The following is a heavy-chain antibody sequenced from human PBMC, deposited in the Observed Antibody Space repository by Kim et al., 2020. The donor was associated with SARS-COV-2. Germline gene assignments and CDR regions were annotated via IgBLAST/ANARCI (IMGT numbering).Heavy chain of an antibody. CDR3: ARMNFGSNWFDP. J-gene: IGHJ5*02. CDR2: IYYSGST. Sequence: SETLSLTCAVSGYSLTNNYWWAWIRQPPGKGLEWIGYIYYSGSTHHNPSLKSRVCMSVDTSKNQFSLQLSSVTAADTALYYCARMNFGSNWFDPWGQGTLVTVSS. D-gene: IGHD3-3*01. V-gene: IGHV4-28*01. CDR1: GYSLTNNYW.